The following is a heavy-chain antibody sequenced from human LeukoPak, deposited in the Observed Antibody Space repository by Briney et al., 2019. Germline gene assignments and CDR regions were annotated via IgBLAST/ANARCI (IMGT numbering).Heavy chain of an antibody. CDR2: ISYDGSNK. CDR3: AKIYSSSWDYYYYMDV. Sequence: PGGSLRLSCAASGFTFSSYGMHWVRQAPGKGLEWVALISYDGSNKYYADSVKARFTISRDNSKNTLYLQMNSLRAEDTAVYYCAKIYSSSWDYYYYMDVWGKGTTVTVSS. V-gene: IGHV3-30*18. CDR1: GFTFSSYG. D-gene: IGHD6-13*01. J-gene: IGHJ6*03.